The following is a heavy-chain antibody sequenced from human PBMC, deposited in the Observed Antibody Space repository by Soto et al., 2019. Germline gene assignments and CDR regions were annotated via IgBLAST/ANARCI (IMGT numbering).Heavy chain of an antibody. Sequence: ASVKVSCKASGYTFNFYGTTWVRQAPGQGLEWMGWISGFNGNTNYAADLQGRVTMTTDTSTSTAYMELRGLRSDDTAVYYCARIGVSSGHESPDFDSWGQGTLVTVS. D-gene: IGHD3-16*01. CDR2: ISGFNGNT. V-gene: IGHV1-18*01. CDR1: GYTFNFYG. J-gene: IGHJ4*02. CDR3: ARIGVSSGHESPDFDS.